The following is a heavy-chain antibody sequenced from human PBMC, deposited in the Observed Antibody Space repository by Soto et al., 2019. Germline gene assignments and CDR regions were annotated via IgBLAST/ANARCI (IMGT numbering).Heavy chain of an antibody. Sequence: PGGSLRLSCAASGFTFSNYAMSWVRQAPGKGLEWVSGISGSGGSTYYADSVKGRFAISRDNSKNTLYLQMNSLRAEDTAVYYCAKVSQANVLAPKDVWSQGTTHTVSS. V-gene: IGHV3-23*01. CDR3: AKVSQANVLAPKDV. CDR2: ISGSGGST. J-gene: IGHJ3*01. D-gene: IGHD3-3*02. CDR1: GFTFSNYA.